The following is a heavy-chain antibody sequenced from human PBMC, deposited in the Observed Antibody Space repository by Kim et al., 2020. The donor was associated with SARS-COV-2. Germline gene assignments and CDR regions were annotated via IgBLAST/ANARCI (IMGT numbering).Heavy chain of an antibody. V-gene: IGHV3-53*01. CDR2: IYSGATT. CDR1: GFAVSNTY. D-gene: IGHD2-21*02. Sequence: GGSLRLSCAASGFAVSNTYMSWVRQAPGKGLEWLSVIYSGATTYYADSVKGRFTISRDNSRNSVSLQMNNLRAEDTAVYYFASLGPVTANYYYGMDVWG. J-gene: IGHJ6*02. CDR3: ASLGPVTANYYYGMDV.